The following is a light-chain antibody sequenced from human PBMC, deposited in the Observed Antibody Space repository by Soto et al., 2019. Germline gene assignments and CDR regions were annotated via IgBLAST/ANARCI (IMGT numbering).Light chain of an antibody. J-gene: IGKJ1*01. V-gene: IGKV4-1*01. CDR2: WAS. CDR3: QQYYSTPWT. CDR1: QSVLYSSNNKNY. Sequence: DIMMTQSPDSLAVSLGERATINCKSSQSVLYSSNNKNYLAWYQQKPGQPPKLLIYWASTREYGVPDRFSGSGSGTDFTLTISSLQAEDVAVYYCQQYYSTPWTFGQGTKVELK.